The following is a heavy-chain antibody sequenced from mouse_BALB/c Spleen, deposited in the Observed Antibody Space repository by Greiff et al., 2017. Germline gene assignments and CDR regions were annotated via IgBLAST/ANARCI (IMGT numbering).Heavy chain of an antibody. CDR2: IWAGGST. CDR1: GFSLTSYG. J-gene: IGHJ4*01. Sequence: VQLVESGPGLVAPSQSLSITCTVSGFSLTSYGVHWVRQPPGKGLEWLGVIWAGGSTNYNSALMSRLSISKDNSKSQVFLKMNSLQTDDTAMYYCARDPYGSSYGAMDYWGQGTSVTVSS. D-gene: IGHD1-1*01. V-gene: IGHV2-9*02. CDR3: ARDPYGSSYGAMDY.